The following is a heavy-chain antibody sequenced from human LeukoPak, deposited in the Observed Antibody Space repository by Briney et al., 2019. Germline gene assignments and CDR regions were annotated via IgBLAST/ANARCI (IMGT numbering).Heavy chain of an antibody. CDR1: GGSISSYY. CDR3: ARVGGYSHKD. J-gene: IGHJ4*02. D-gene: IGHD5-18*01. Sequence: SEALSLTCTVSGGSISSYYWSWIRQPPGKGLEWIGYIYYSGSTNYNPSLKSRVTISVDTSKNQFSLKLTSVTAADTAVYYCARVGGYSHKDWGQGNLVTVSS. CDR2: IYYSGST. V-gene: IGHV4-59*01.